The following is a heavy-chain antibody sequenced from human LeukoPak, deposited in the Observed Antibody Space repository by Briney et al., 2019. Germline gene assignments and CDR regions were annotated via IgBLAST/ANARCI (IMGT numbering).Heavy chain of an antibody. CDR1: GYTFTSYG. CDR2: ISAYNGNT. V-gene: IGHV1-18*01. J-gene: IGHJ3*02. D-gene: IGHD3-3*01. CDR3: AREGHGVVEWAFDI. Sequence: ASVKVSCKASGYTFTSYGISWVRQAPGQGLEWMGWISAYNGNTNYAQKLQGRVTMTTDTSTSTAYMELRGLRSDDTAVYYCAREGHGVVEWAFDIWGQGTMVTVSS.